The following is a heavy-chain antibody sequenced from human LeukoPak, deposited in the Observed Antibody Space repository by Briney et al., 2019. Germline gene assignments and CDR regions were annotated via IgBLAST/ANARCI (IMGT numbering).Heavy chain of an antibody. CDR2: PTPHSGAT. Sequence: GASVKVSCKASGYTLADFHIQWVRQAPGHGLEWMGTPTPHSGATHYSQKFRGRVTRTRDTSVNTAYLELSRLTSDDTAVYYCARDRAYDSSGEPMFNPWGQGTLVAVSS. D-gene: IGHD3-22*01. CDR1: GYTLADFH. J-gene: IGHJ5*02. V-gene: IGHV1-2*02. CDR3: ARDRAYDSSGEPMFNP.